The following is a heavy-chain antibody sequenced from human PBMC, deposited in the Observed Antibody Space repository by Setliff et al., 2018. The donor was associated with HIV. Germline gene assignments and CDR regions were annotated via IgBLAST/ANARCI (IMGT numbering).Heavy chain of an antibody. V-gene: IGHV1-3*01. Sequence: ASVKVSCKASGYSFSNYAIHWVRQAPGQGLEWMGWINGGNAITKFSQKFQDRVTFTRDTSASTAYMELSSPRSEDTAVYYCARAGYLLHYFDSWGQGTLVTVSS. CDR1: GYSFSNYA. J-gene: IGHJ4*02. D-gene: IGHD1-26*01. CDR3: ARAGYLLHYFDS. CDR2: INGGNAIT.